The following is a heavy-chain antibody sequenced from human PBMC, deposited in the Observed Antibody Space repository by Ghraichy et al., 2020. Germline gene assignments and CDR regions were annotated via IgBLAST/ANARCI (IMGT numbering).Heavy chain of an antibody. CDR2: TYHSGST. V-gene: IGHV4-59*12. Sequence: SETLSLTCTVSGGSISSNYWSWIRQPPGKGLEWIGYTYHSGSTNYNPSLKSRVTISVDTSNNQFSLKLSSVTAADTAVYYCAGGPYSNTWYYSDYWGQGTLVTVSS. D-gene: IGHD6-13*01. CDR3: AGGPYSNTWYYSDY. CDR1: GGSISSNY. J-gene: IGHJ4*02.